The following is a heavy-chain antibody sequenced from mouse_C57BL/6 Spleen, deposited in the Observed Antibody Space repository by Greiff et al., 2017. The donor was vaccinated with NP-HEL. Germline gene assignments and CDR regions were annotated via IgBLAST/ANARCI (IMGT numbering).Heavy chain of an antibody. D-gene: IGHD1-1*01. CDR1: GYTFTSYW. CDR3: ARSGLYYGSSPFDY. CDR2: IHPNSGST. Sequence: QVQLQQPGAELVKPGASVKLSCKASGYTFTSYWMHWVKQRPGQGLEWIGMIHPNSGSTNYNEKFKSKATLTVDKSSSTAYMQLSSLTSEDSAVYYCARSGLYYGSSPFDYWGQGTTLTVSS. V-gene: IGHV1-64*01. J-gene: IGHJ2*01.